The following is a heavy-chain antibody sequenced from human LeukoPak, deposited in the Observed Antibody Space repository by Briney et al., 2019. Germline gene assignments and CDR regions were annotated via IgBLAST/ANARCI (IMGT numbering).Heavy chain of an antibody. Sequence: ASVKVSCKASGYTFTSYDINWVRQATGQGLEWMGWMNPNSGNTGYAQKFQGRVTMTRNTSISTAYMELSSLRSEDTAVYCCARSPYYYDSRGTYYYYYGMDVWGQGTTVTVSS. CDR1: GYTFTSYD. CDR3: ARSPYYYDSRGTYYYYYGMDV. J-gene: IGHJ6*02. D-gene: IGHD3-22*01. CDR2: MNPNSGNT. V-gene: IGHV1-8*02.